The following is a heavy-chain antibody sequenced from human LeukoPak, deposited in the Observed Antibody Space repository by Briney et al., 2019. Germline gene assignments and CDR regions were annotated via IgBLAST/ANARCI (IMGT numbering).Heavy chain of an antibody. CDR3: ARENCSGGSCYSIYYYYYMDV. CDR2: IYYSGST. D-gene: IGHD2-15*01. Sequence: SSETLSLTCTVSGGSISSSSYYWGWIRQPPGKGLEWIGSIYYSGSTYYNPSLKSRVTISVDTSKNQFSLKLSSVTAADTAVYYCARENCSGGSCYSIYYYYYMDVWGKGTTVTVSS. J-gene: IGHJ6*03. CDR1: GGSISSSSYY. V-gene: IGHV4-39*07.